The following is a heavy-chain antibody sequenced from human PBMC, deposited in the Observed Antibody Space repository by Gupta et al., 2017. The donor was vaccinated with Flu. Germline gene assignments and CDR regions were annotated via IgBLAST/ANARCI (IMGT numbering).Heavy chain of an antibody. V-gene: IGHV4-38-2*02. J-gene: IGHJ4*02. D-gene: IGHD6-19*01. CDR1: GYSISSAYY. CDR3: ARDLLGYSSGVSWLMISAAFDY. Sequence: QVQLQESGPGLLKPSEHLPHTCALSGYSISSAYYWGWVRKPPGKGPEWIGSIYHSGSTYNNPSLKSRVTISVDTSKNQFSLKLSSVTAADTAVYYCARDLLGYSSGVSWLMISAAFDYWGQGTLVTVSS. CDR2: IYHSGST.